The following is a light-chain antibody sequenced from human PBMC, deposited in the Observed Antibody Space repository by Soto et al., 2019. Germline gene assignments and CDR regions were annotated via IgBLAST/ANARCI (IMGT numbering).Light chain of an antibody. CDR3: QQYGSSFRFT. Sequence: EIVLTQSPGTLSLSPGERATLSCRASQSVNGNYVTWYQQKPGQAPRLLIYGASTRTTGTPDRFSGSGSGTDFTLPIIRLEPEDFAVYYCQQYGSSFRFTFGQGTKLEIK. V-gene: IGKV3-20*01. CDR2: GAS. CDR1: QSVNGNY. J-gene: IGKJ2*01.